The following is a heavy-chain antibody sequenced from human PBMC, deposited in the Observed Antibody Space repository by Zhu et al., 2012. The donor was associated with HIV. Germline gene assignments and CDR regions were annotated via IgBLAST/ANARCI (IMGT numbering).Heavy chain of an antibody. CDR3: ASWNLAAAGYKLGIDAFDI. CDR1: GYSISSGYY. J-gene: IGHJ3*02. CDR2: IYHSGST. Sequence: QVQLQESGPGLVKPSETLSLTCTVSGYSISSGYYWGWIRQPPGKGLEWIGSIYHSGSTYYNPSLKSRVTISVDTSKNQFSLKLSSVTAADTAVYYCASWNLAAAGYKLGIDAFDIWGQGTMVTVSS. V-gene: IGHV4-38-2*02. D-gene: IGHD6-13*01.